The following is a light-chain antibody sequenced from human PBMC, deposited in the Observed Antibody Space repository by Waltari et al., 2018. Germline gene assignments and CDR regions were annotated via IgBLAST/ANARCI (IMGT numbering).Light chain of an antibody. Sequence: QSALTQPASVSGSPGQSITISCTGTSSDVGTYHLFSWYQHHPGKAPKLIIYEVSKRPSGVSYRFSGSKSGNTASLTISGLQTDDEADYYCCSYAGSSTVVFGGGTKLTVL. CDR2: EVS. CDR3: CSYAGSSTVV. CDR1: SSDVGTYHL. V-gene: IGLV2-23*02. J-gene: IGLJ2*01.